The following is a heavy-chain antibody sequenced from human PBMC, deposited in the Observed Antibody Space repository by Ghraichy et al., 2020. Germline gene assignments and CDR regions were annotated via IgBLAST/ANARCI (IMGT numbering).Heavy chain of an antibody. CDR1: GGSISPFS. V-gene: IGHV4-59*01. CDR2: ISHSGNP. Sequence: GSLRLSCTVSGGSISPFSWSWIRQPPGKGLEWVGYISHSGNPNYNPSLNGRLSMSLDTSKSQFSLRLTSVTAADTAVYYCARRTLATNFDYWGQGTLVTVSS. CDR3: ARRTLATNFDY. J-gene: IGHJ4*02. D-gene: IGHD1-14*01.